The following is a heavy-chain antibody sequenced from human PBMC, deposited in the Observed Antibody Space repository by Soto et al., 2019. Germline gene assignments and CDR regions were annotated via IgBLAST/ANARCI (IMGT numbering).Heavy chain of an antibody. D-gene: IGHD3-10*01. CDR3: ARYYGGYSDY. V-gene: IGHV4-39*01. J-gene: IGHJ4*02. Sequence: SSETLSLTCIVSGGSIRSSSYYWGWIRQPPGKGLEWIGSIYYSGSTYYNPSLKSRVTISVDTSKNQFSLKLSSVTAADTAVYYCARYYGGYSDYWGQGTLVTVSS. CDR2: IYYSGST. CDR1: GGSIRSSSYY.